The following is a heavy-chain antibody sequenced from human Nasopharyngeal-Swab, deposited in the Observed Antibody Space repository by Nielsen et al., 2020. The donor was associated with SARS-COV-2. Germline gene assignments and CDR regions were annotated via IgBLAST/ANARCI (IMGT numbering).Heavy chain of an antibody. Sequence: VRPMPGKGLEWMGRIDPSDSYTNYSPSFQGHVTISADKSISTAYLQWSSPKASDTAMYYCARSKTYSSSWDDYWGQGTLVTVSS. J-gene: IGHJ4*02. V-gene: IGHV5-10-1*01. CDR3: ARSKTYSSSWDDY. CDR2: IDPSDSYT. D-gene: IGHD6-6*01.